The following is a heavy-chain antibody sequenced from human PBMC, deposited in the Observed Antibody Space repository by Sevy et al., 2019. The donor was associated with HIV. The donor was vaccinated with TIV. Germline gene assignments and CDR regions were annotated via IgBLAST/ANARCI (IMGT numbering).Heavy chain of an antibody. CDR1: GFTFSSYA. D-gene: IGHD5-12*01. V-gene: IGHV3-23*01. Sequence: GGSLRLSCAASGFTFSSYAMSWVRQAPGKGLEWVSAISGSGGSTYYADSVKGRFTISRDNSKNTLYLQMNSLRAEDTAVYYCAKDLRGGYKLELYFQHWGQGTLVTVSS. CDR2: ISGSGGST. CDR3: AKDLRGGYKLELYFQH. J-gene: IGHJ1*01.